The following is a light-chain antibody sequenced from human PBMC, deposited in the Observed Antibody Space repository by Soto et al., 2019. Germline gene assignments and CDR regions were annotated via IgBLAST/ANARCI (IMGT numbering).Light chain of an antibody. Sequence: EIVMTQSPATLSVSPGDSATLSCRASQSVTSNLAWYQHKPGQAPRLLIYSSSTRAAGIPARFGGSGSGTEFTFSISSLQSEDFAVYYCQQYNNWPRTFGQGTKVEIK. CDR1: QSVTSN. CDR2: SSS. CDR3: QQYNNWPRT. V-gene: IGKV3-15*01. J-gene: IGKJ1*01.